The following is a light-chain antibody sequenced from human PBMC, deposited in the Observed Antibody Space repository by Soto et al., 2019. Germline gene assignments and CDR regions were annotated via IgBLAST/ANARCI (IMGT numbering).Light chain of an antibody. CDR3: HQRSKWPWT. V-gene: IGKV3-11*01. CDR2: DAS. CDR1: PSVSSY. Sequence: EIVLTQSPATLSLSPGERATLSCRASPSVSSYLAWYQQKPGQAPRLLIYDASNRATGIPARFSGSGSGTDFALTISSLERGDFAVYYCHQRSKWPWTFGPGTKVDIK. J-gene: IGKJ1*01.